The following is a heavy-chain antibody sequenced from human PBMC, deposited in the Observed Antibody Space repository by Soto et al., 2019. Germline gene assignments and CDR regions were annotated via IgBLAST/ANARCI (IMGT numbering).Heavy chain of an antibody. J-gene: IGHJ5*02. D-gene: IGHD3-22*01. CDR2: IYHIGSP. V-gene: IGHV4-31*03. Sequence: TLSLTCPVSGRPVSSGGYYWTWIRQHPGRGLEWIGYIYHIGSPYYNPSLENRVTISLDTSKNQFSLNLTSVTAADTAIYYCVRDRALDSSGHWFDTWGQGTLVTVSS. CDR1: GRPVSSGGYY. CDR3: VRDRALDSSGHWFDT.